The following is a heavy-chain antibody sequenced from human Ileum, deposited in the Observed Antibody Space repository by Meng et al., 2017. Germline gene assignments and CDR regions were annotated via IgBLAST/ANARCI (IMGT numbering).Heavy chain of an antibody. CDR2: MYFSGST. CDR1: GGSVNTGSYY. CDR3: ARGHYDKYIDS. D-gene: IGHD3-22*01. Sequence: QVQLQESGPRLVRPSETLSTTCTISGGSVNTGSYYWSWIRQPPGKGLEWIGYMYFSGSTKYNASLKSRVSISVDTSKKQFSLNLTSVTAADTAVYYCARGHYDKYIDSWGQGTLVTVSS. V-gene: IGHV4-61*01. J-gene: IGHJ4*02.